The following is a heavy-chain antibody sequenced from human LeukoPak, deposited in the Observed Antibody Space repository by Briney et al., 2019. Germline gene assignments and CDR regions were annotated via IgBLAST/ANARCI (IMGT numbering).Heavy chain of an antibody. J-gene: IGHJ4*02. CDR2: FDPEDGET. D-gene: IGHD5/OR15-5a*01. Sequence: ASVKVSCKVSGYTLTELSMHWVRQAPGKGLEWMGGFDPEDGETIYAQKFQGRVTMTEDTSTDTAYMELSSLRSEDTAVYYCATDHLSTNADIYDAGGFDYWGQGTLVTVSS. CDR3: ATDHLSTNADIYDAGGFDY. CDR1: GYTLTELS. V-gene: IGHV1-24*01.